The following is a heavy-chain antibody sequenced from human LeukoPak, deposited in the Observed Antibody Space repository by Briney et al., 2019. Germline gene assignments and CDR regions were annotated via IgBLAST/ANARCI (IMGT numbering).Heavy chain of an antibody. CDR2: IYSGGST. CDR3: ARVFGGSGWYDAFDI. V-gene: IGHV3-66*01. CDR1: GFTFSNYA. J-gene: IGHJ3*02. D-gene: IGHD6-19*01. Sequence: PGGSLRLSCAASGFTFSNYAMSWVRQAPGRGLEWVSVIYSGGSTYYADSVKGRFTISRDNSKNTLYLQMNSLRAGDTAVYYCARVFGGSGWYDAFDIWGQGTMVTVSS.